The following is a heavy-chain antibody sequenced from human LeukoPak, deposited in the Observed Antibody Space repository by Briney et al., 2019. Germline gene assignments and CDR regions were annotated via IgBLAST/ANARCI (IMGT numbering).Heavy chain of an antibody. CDR2: ITGSGGST. V-gene: IGHV3-23*01. J-gene: IGHJ6*02. CDR3: AKDLRRSGYSTGMDV. Sequence: PGGSLRLSCAASGFTFSTYAMNWVRQAPGKWLEWVSGITGSGGSTYYADSVKGRFTISRDNSKNTLYLQMNSLRAEDTAVYYCAKDLRRSGYSTGMDVWGQGTTVTVSS. CDR1: GFTFSTYA. D-gene: IGHD3-3*01.